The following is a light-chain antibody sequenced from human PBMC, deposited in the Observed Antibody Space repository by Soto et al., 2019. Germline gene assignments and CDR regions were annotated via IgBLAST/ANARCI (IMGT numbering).Light chain of an antibody. CDR1: QSVTSN. CDR2: GAS. Sequence: EIVMTQSPATLSVSPGERATLSCRASQSVTSNLAWYQQKPGQAPRLLIYGASTRATDIPARFSGSGSGTEFTLTISSLQSEDFAVYYWQQYNNWPPVTFGQGTRLEIK. J-gene: IGKJ5*01. V-gene: IGKV3-15*01. CDR3: QQYNNWPPVT.